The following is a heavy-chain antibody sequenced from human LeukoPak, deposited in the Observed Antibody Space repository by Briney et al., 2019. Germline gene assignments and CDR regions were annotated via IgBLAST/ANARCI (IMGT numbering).Heavy chain of an antibody. CDR2: IYYSGST. V-gene: IGHV4-61*01. CDR3: ASILNYMDV. Sequence: PSETLSLTCTVSGYSISSGYYWGWIRQPPGKGLEWIGYIYYSGSTNYNPSLKSRVTISVDTSKNQFSLKLSSVTAADTAVYYCASILNYMDVWGKGTTVTVSS. D-gene: IGHD2-21*01. J-gene: IGHJ6*03. CDR1: GYSISSGYY.